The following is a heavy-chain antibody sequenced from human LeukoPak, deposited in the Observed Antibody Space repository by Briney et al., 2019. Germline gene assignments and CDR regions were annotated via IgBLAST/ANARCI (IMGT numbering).Heavy chain of an antibody. J-gene: IGHJ4*02. CDR1: GLTFSSYS. D-gene: IGHD2-21*01. CDR3: ARARGSGGCGIDY. CDR2: ISSSSSTI. V-gene: IGHV3-48*02. Sequence: GGSLRLSCVASGLTFSSYSMNWVRQAPGKGLEWVSYISSSSSTIYYADSVKGRFTISRDNAKNSLDLQMNSLRDEDTAVYYCARARGSGGCGIDYWGQGTLVTVSS.